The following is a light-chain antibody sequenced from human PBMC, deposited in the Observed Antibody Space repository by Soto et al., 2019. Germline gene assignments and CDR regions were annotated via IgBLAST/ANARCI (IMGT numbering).Light chain of an antibody. CDR2: GAS. CDR1: QTVGGN. J-gene: IGKJ4*01. CDR3: QHFENWLALN. Sequence: EIVMTQSPATLSVSPGEGSTLSCSASQTVGGNLAWYQQKPGQAPRLLIYGASTRATGVPARFSGSGSGTDFTLTISSLQSEDSAVYYCQHFENWLALNFGGGTKVDIK. V-gene: IGKV3-15*01.